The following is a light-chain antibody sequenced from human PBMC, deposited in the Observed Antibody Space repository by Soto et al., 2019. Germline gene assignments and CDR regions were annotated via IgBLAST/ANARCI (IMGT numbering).Light chain of an antibody. CDR2: GAS. V-gene: IGKV3-15*01. Sequence: EIVMTQSPATLSVSPGERATLSCRASQNISSNLAWYQQKPGQAPRVLIDGASTRATGIPAKFSSSGSGTELTLTIYSLQSEYFSLYYCQQYNTWLWTFGQGTKVEIK. CDR1: QNISSN. CDR3: QQYNTWLWT. J-gene: IGKJ1*01.